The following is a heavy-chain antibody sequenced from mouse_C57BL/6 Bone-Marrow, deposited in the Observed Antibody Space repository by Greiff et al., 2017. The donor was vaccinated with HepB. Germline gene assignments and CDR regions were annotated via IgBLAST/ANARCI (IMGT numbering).Heavy chain of an antibody. V-gene: IGHV1-18*01. CDR3: ARGGVYYYGSRGYFDV. Sequence: EVQLQQSGPELVKPGASVKIPCKASGYTFTDYNMDWVKQSHGKSLEWIGDINPNNGGTIYNQKFKGKATLTVDKSSSTAYMELRSLTSEDTAVYYCARGGVYYYGSRGYFDVWGTGTTVTVSS. D-gene: IGHD1-1*01. CDR2: INPNNGGT. J-gene: IGHJ1*03. CDR1: GYTFTDYN.